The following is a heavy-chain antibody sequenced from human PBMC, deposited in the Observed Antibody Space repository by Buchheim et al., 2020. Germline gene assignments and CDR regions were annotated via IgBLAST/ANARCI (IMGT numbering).Heavy chain of an antibody. Sequence: QVQLVQSGAEVKKPGASVKVSCKASGYTFTGYYMHWVRQAPGQGLEWMGRINPNSGGTNYAQKFQGRVTMTRDTSISTAYMELSRLRSDDTAVYYCARELGDCSSTSCYVGDEYYYYYGMDVWGQGTT. J-gene: IGHJ6*02. CDR1: GYTFTGYY. CDR2: INPNSGGT. CDR3: ARELGDCSSTSCYVGDEYYYYYGMDV. V-gene: IGHV1-2*06. D-gene: IGHD2-2*01.